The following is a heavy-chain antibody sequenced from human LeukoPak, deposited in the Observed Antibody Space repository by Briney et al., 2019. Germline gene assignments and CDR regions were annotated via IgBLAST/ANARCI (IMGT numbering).Heavy chain of an antibody. D-gene: IGHD3-22*01. J-gene: IGHJ4*02. Sequence: GESLKISCKGSGYSFTSYWIGWVRQMPGKGLEWMGIIYPGDSDTRYSPSFQGQVTISADKSISTAYLQWSSLKASDTAMYYCARQGSNSDNYYDSSGYSYYFDYWGQGTLVTVSS. V-gene: IGHV5-51*01. CDR1: GYSFTSYW. CDR2: IYPGDSDT. CDR3: ARQGSNSDNYYDSSGYSYYFDY.